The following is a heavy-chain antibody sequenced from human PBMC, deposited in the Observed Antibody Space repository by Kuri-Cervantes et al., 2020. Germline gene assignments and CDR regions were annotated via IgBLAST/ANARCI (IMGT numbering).Heavy chain of an antibody. Sequence: GSLRLSCTVSGGSISSSSYYWDWIRQPPGKGLEWIGSIYYSGSTYYSPSLKSRVTISADTSKNQFSLKLSSVTAADTAVYYCARDSSGWNHFDYWGQGTLVTVSS. CDR1: GGSISSSSYY. V-gene: IGHV4-39*07. CDR2: IYYSGST. CDR3: ARDSSGWNHFDY. D-gene: IGHD6-19*01. J-gene: IGHJ4*02.